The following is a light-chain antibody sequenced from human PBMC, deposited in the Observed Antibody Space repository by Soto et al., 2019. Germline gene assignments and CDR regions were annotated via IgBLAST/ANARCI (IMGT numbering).Light chain of an antibody. Sequence: EIVMTQSPATLSVSPGERATLSCRASQSVGNNLAWYQQKPGQAPRLLIHGASTRATDIPARFSGSGSGTEFTLTISSLQSEDFAVYYCQQCDDWPRTFGQGTKV. V-gene: IGKV3-15*01. J-gene: IGKJ1*01. CDR3: QQCDDWPRT. CDR2: GAS. CDR1: QSVGNN.